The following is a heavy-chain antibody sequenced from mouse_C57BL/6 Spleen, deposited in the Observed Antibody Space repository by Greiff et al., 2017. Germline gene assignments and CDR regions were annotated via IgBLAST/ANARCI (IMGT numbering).Heavy chain of an antibody. CDR3: TWYEYDGYAMDD. D-gene: IGHD2-4*01. Sequence: EVQLQQSGAELVRPGASVKLSCTASGFNIKDYYMHWVKQRPEQGLEWIGRIEPEDGDTEYAPKFQGKATMTADTSSNTAYLQLSSLTSEDTAVYYCTWYEYDGYAMDDWGQGTSVTVSS. V-gene: IGHV14-1*01. CDR2: IEPEDGDT. CDR1: GFNIKDYY. J-gene: IGHJ4*01.